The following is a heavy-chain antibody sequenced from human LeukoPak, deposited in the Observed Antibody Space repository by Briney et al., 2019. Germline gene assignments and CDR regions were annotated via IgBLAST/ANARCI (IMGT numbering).Heavy chain of an antibody. CDR2: ISAYNGNT. D-gene: IGHD2-15*01. J-gene: IGHJ4*02. CDR1: GYTFTSYG. Sequence: ASVKVSCKASGYTFTSYGISWVRQAPGQGLEWMGRISAYNGNTNYAQKLQGRVTMTTDTSTSTAYMELRSLRSDDTAVYYCARVRSMVVAAHFDYWGQGTLVTVSS. CDR3: ARVRSMVVAAHFDY. V-gene: IGHV1-18*01.